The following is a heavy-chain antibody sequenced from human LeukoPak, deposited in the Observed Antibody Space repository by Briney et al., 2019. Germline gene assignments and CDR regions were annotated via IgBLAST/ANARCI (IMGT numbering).Heavy chain of an antibody. CDR2: IYTSGST. V-gene: IGHV4-61*02. J-gene: IGHJ4*02. CDR3: ARHPNGGNFGFDY. D-gene: IGHD4-23*01. CDR1: GGSISIRNYY. Sequence: ASQTLSLTCTVSGGSISIRNYYWSWIRQPAGKGLEWIGRIYTSGSTNYNPSLKSRVTISVDTSKNQFSLKLSSVTAADAAVYYCARHPNGGNFGFDYWGQGTLVTVSS.